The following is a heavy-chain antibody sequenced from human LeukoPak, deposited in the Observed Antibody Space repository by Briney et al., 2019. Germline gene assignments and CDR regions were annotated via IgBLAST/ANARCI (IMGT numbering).Heavy chain of an antibody. CDR1: EYSFTSYW. Sequence: GESLKISCKGSEYSFTSYWIGWVRQMPGKGLEWMGIIYPGDSDTRYSPSFQGQVTISADKSISTAYLQWSSLKASDTAMYYCARHPAAYSSSWYGFGWFDPWGQGTLVTVSS. CDR2: IYPGDSDT. J-gene: IGHJ5*02. CDR3: ARHPAAYSSSWYGFGWFDP. D-gene: IGHD6-13*01. V-gene: IGHV5-51*01.